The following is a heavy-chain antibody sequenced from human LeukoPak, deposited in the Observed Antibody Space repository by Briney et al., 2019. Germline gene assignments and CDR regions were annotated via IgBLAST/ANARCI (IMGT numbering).Heavy chain of an antibody. V-gene: IGHV3-11*05. CDR1: GFTISGYW. Sequence: GGSLRLSCAVSGFTISGYWMHWVRQAPGKGLEWVSYISSSSSYTNYADSVKGRFTISRDNAKNSLYLQMNSLRAEDTAVYYCARVVPDKAVADYWGQGTLVTVSS. D-gene: IGHD6-19*01. J-gene: IGHJ4*02. CDR2: ISSSSSYT. CDR3: ARVVPDKAVADY.